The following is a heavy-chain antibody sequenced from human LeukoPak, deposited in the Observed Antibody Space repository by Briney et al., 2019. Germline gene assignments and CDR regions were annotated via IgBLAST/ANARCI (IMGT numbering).Heavy chain of an antibody. Sequence: GGSLRLSCAASGFTFSNAWMSWVRQAPGKGLEWVSVVSGSGDFTFYADSVKGRFTVFRDNSKNTLYLQMNGLRAEDPAVYYCAKDQGDYYDGSGLDSWGQGTLVTVSS. CDR2: VSGSGDFT. CDR1: GFTFSNAW. CDR3: AKDQGDYYDGSGLDS. D-gene: IGHD3-22*01. J-gene: IGHJ4*02. V-gene: IGHV3-23*01.